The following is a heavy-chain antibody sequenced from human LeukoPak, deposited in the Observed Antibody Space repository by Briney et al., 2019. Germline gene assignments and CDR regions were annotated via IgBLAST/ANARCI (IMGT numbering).Heavy chain of an antibody. V-gene: IGHV5-51*01. CDR3: ARRDYGSGSYYYFDY. CDR1: GYSFTSYW. Sequence: GESLKISCKGSGYSFTSYWIGWVRQMPGKGLEWMGIIYPSDSDTRYSPSFQGQVTISADKSISTAYLQWSCLKASDTAMYYCARRDYGSGSYYYFDYWGQGTLVTVSS. D-gene: IGHD3-10*01. J-gene: IGHJ4*02. CDR2: IYPSDSDT.